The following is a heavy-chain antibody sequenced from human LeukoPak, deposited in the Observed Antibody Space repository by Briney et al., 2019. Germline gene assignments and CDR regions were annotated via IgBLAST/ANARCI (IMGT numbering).Heavy chain of an antibody. D-gene: IGHD3-16*01. J-gene: IGHJ6*02. V-gene: IGHV4-59*01. Sequence: SETLSLTCTVSRGSISIYYWSGIRQPPGRGREGVGYIYYSGSTNYNPSLKSRVTISVDTSKHQFSLKLSSVNAANTAVYYCARDRGPWGITYYGMDVWGQGTTVTVSS. CDR1: RGSISIYY. CDR2: IYYSGST. CDR3: ARDRGPWGITYYGMDV.